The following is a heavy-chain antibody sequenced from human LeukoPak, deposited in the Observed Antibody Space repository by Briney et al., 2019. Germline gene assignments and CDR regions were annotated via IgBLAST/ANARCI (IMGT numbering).Heavy chain of an antibody. J-gene: IGHJ3*02. D-gene: IGHD2-2*01. Sequence: PGGSLRLSCAASGFTFSSYGMGWVRQAPGKGLEWVSAISSSGGRTDNADSVKGRFTISRDNSKNTLYLQMNSLRAEDTAVYYCAKDPGMPDAFDIWGQGTMVTVSS. CDR3: AKDPGMPDAFDI. V-gene: IGHV3-23*01. CDR2: ISSSGGRT. CDR1: GFTFSSYG.